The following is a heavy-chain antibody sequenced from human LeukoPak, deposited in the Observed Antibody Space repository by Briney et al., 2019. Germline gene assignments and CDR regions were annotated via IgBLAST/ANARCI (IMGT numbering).Heavy chain of an antibody. D-gene: IGHD1-1*01. J-gene: IGHJ4*02. V-gene: IGHV1-2*02. Sequence: ASVKVSCKASGYTFTGYYMHWVRQAPGQGLEWMGWINPNSGGTNYAQKFQGRVTMTKDTSISTAYMELSRLRSDDTAVYYCARVATGTTLGFDYWGQGTLVTVSS. CDR2: INPNSGGT. CDR3: ARVATGTTLGFDY. CDR1: GYTFTGYY.